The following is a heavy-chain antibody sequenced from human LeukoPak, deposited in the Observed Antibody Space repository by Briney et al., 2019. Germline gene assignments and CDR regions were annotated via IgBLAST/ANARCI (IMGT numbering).Heavy chain of an antibody. CDR3: TILWFGESVYGMDV. J-gene: IGHJ6*02. D-gene: IGHD3-10*01. V-gene: IGHV1-69*01. CDR1: GGTFSSYA. CDR2: IIPIFGTA. Sequence: SVKVSCKASGGTFSSYAISWVRQAPGQGLEWMGGIIPIFGTANYAQKFQGRVTITADESTSTAYMELSSLRSEDTPVYYCTILWFGESVYGMDVWGQGTTVTVSS.